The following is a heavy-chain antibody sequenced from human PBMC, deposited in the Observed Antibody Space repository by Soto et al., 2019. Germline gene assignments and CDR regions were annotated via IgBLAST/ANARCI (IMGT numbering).Heavy chain of an antibody. D-gene: IGHD2-15*01. CDR3: ARAGGLLLDY. CDR2: ISYDGSNK. Sequence: QVQLVESGGGVVQPGMSLRLSCAASGFTFRSYAMHWVRQAPGKGLEWVAVISYDGSNKYYADSVKGRFTISRDISKNTLYLQMNSLRAEDTAVYYCARAGGLLLDYWGQGTLVTVSS. CDR1: GFTFRSYA. J-gene: IGHJ4*02. V-gene: IGHV3-30-3*01.